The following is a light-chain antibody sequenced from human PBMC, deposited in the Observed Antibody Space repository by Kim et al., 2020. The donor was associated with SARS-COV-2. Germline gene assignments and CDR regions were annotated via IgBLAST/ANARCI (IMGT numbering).Light chain of an antibody. V-gene: IGLV3-19*01. CDR1: SLRSYY. CDR3: NSRDSNDNVV. CDR2: GKN. Sequence: ALGQTVRITCQGDSLRSYYATWYQQKPEQDPILVIYGKNNRPSGIPDRFSGSSSGNTASLTITGTQAGDEADYYCNSRDSNDNVVFGGGTKLTVL. J-gene: IGLJ2*01.